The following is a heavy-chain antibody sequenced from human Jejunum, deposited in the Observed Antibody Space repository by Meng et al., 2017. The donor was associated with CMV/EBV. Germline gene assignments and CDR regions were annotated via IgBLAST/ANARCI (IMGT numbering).Heavy chain of an antibody. V-gene: IGHV3-21*01. CDR1: YS. CDR2: ISSSGSKI. CDR3: TRDEGGYCTFIGCYKGMDV. Sequence: YSMNWVSQTPGKGLEWLASISSSGSKIFYADSVKGRFTISRDNAKNSLSLQMSSLRAEDTAVYYCTRDEGGYCTFIGCYKGMDVWGQGTTVTVSS. J-gene: IGHJ6*02. D-gene: IGHD2-8*01.